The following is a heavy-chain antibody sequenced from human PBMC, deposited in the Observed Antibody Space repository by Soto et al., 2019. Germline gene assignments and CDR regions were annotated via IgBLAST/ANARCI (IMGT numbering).Heavy chain of an antibody. J-gene: IGHJ5*02. CDR2: ISTAGRTI. CDR1: GFPFSDYF. CDR3: ARDKELSVTGTGWFAP. D-gene: IGHD6-19*01. Sequence: QVQLVESGGGMVKPGGSLRLSCTASGFPFSDYFMSWIRQAPGKGLEWVSYISTAGRTIYYADSVRGRFTISGDNAKSSLYLQIDSLRDEDTAVYYCARDKELSVTGTGWFAPWGQGTLVTISS. V-gene: IGHV3-11*01.